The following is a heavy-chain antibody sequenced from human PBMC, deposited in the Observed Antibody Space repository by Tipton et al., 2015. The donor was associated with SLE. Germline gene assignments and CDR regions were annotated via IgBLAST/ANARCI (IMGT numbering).Heavy chain of an antibody. D-gene: IGHD2/OR15-2a*01. CDR2: IKEDGSAK. CDR1: GVIFSTLA. Sequence: SGVIFSTLAMSWVRQAPGKGLEWVANIKEDGSAKYYVDSVKGRFTISRDNAMNSLSLQMNSLRAEDTAVYYCARGNFQHQGYWGQGTLVTVSS. J-gene: IGHJ4*02. CDR3: ARGNFQHQGY. V-gene: IGHV3-7*04.